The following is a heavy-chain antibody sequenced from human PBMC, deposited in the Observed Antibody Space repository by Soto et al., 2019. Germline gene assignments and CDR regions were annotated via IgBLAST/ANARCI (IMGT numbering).Heavy chain of an antibody. J-gene: IGHJ4*02. CDR1: GGSISSYY. D-gene: IGHD2-8*02. V-gene: IGHV4-59*01. Sequence: SETLSLTCTVSGGSISSYYWSWIRQPPGKGLEWIGYIYYSGSTNYNPSLKSRVTISVDTSKNQFSLKLSSVTAADTAVYYCERAYGWRAYFDYWGQGTLLTVSS. CDR2: IYYSGST. CDR3: ERAYGWRAYFDY.